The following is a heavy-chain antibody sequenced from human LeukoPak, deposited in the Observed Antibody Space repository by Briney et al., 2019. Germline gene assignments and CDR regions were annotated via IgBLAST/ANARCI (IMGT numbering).Heavy chain of an antibody. CDR3: ARGQRFRGVAAAGGY. CDR2: INPNSGGT. J-gene: IGHJ4*02. CDR1: GYTFTGYY. Sequence: ASVKVSCKASGYTFTGYYIHWVRQAPGQGLELMGWINPNSGGTYYAQTFQARVTMTRNTSISTAYMELSSLRSEDTAVYYCARGQRFRGVAAAGGYWGQGTLVTVSS. V-gene: IGHV1-2*02. D-gene: IGHD6-13*01.